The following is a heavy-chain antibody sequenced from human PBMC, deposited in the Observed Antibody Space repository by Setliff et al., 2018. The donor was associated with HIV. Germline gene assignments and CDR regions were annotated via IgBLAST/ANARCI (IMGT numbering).Heavy chain of an antibody. CDR3: ARDPGGLYCRSASCQGGWFDP. D-gene: IGHD2-2*01. CDR1: DGSISSHY. CDR2: IYHSGRT. J-gene: IGHJ5*02. Sequence: PSETLSLTFTVSDGSISSHYWSWIRQPPGKGLEWIGTIYHSGRTKHNPSLKSRVSISVDRSKNQFSLNLSSVTAADTAVYYCARDPGGLYCRSASCQGGWFDPWGQGTLVTVSS. V-gene: IGHV4-59*11.